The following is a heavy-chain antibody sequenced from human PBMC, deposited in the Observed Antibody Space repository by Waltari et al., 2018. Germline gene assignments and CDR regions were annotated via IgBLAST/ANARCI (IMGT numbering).Heavy chain of an antibody. CDR2: IYYSGSN. Sequence: QLQLQESGPGLVKPSETLSLTCTVSGGSISSSSYYWGWIRQPPGKGLEWIGSIYYSGSNYYKPSLKSRVTISVDTSKNQFSLKLSSVTAADTAVYYCARDVSGAGSYRRYYFDYWGQGTLVTVSS. J-gene: IGHJ4*02. CDR1: GGSISSSSYY. CDR3: ARDVSGAGSYRRYYFDY. D-gene: IGHD1-26*01. V-gene: IGHV4-39*07.